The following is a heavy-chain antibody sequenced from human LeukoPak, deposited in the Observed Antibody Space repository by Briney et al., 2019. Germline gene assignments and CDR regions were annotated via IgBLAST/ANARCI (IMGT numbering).Heavy chain of an antibody. V-gene: IGHV4-59*01. D-gene: IGHD2-15*01. CDR2: IYYSGST. CDR3: ARGNRSVVVAATLNYFDY. J-gene: IGHJ4*02. CDR1: GGSISSYY. Sequence: PSETLSLTCTVSGGSISSYYWSWIRQPPGKGLEWIGYIYYSGSTNYNPSLKSRVTISVDTSNNQFSLKLTSVTAADTAVYYCARGNRSVVVAATLNYFDYWGQGTLVTVSS.